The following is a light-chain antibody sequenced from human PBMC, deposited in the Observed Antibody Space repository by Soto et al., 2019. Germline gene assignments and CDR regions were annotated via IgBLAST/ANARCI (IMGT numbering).Light chain of an antibody. CDR3: QQYYSTPRT. J-gene: IGKJ2*01. CDR2: WAS. Sequence: DIVMTQSPDSLAVSLGERATINCKSSQSVLYSSNNKNYLAWYQQKPGQPPKLLIYWASTRESGVPDRFSGSGYGPDFTPTISSLQAEDVAVYYCQQYYSTPRTFGHGTKLEIK. V-gene: IGKV4-1*01. CDR1: QSVLYSSNNKNY.